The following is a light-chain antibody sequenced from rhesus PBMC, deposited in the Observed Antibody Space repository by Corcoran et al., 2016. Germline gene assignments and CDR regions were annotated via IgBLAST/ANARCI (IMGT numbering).Light chain of an antibody. CDR3: LQYNSDPYS. CDR2: KAS. J-gene: IGKJ2*01. Sequence: DIQMTQSPSSLSASVGDRVTITCRASQGISTYLNWYQQKPGKAPKRLIYKASSLESGVPSRFSGSGSGTVFTLTISSLQPEDFATYYCLQYNSDPYSFGQGTKVEIK. V-gene: IGKV1-43*02. CDR1: QGISTY.